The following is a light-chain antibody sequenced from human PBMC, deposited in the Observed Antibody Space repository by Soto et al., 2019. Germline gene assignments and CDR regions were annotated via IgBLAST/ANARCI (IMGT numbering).Light chain of an antibody. V-gene: IGKV1-39*01. CDR3: QQSFTVPFT. J-gene: IGKJ5*01. Sequence: DIQMTQSPSSLSASVGDRVTISCRASQSISNYLNWYQQKLGEAPKVLIHAASSLQSGVPSRLSGSGSGTDFTLTISSLQPEDSATYYCQQSFTVPFTFGQGTRLEI. CDR2: AAS. CDR1: QSISNY.